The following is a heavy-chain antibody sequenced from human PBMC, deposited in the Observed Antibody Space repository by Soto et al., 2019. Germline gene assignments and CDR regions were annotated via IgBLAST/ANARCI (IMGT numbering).Heavy chain of an antibody. CDR1: GGSVSSGSYY. V-gene: IGHV4-61*01. Sequence: QVQLQESGPGLVKPSETLCLTCTVSGGSVSSGSYYWSWIRQPPGKGLEWIGYIYYSGSTNYNPSLKSRVTISVDTSKNQFSLKLSSVTAADTAVYYCASANGVVVHFDYWGQGTLVTVSS. CDR3: ASANGVVVHFDY. CDR2: IYYSGST. J-gene: IGHJ4*02. D-gene: IGHD2-15*01.